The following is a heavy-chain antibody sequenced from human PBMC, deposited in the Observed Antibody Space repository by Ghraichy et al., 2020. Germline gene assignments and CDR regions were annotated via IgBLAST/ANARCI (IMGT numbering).Heavy chain of an antibody. CDR2: IIPILGIA. D-gene: IGHD5-18*01. CDR3: ARDTEDGYSYGLYD. J-gene: IGHJ4*02. V-gene: IGHV1-69*04. CDR1: GGTFSSYA. Sequence: SVKVSCKASGGTFSSYAISWVRQAPGQGLEWMGRIIPILGIANYAQKFQGRVTITADKSTSTAYMELSSLRSEDTAVYYCARDTEDGYSYGLYDWGQGTLVTVSS.